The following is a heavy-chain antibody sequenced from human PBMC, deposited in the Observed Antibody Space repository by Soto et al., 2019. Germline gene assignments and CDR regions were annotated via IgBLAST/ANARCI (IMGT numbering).Heavy chain of an antibody. J-gene: IGHJ4*02. CDR1: GGTFSSYA. CDR2: IIPIFGTA. CDR3: ARVEPGFWDGGMVRGVIKEWYFDY. Sequence: QVQLVQSGAEVKKPGSSVKVSCKASGGTFSSYAISWVRQAPGQGLEWMGGIIPIFGTANYAQKFQGRVTITADESTSTAYMELSSLRSEDTAVYYCARVEPGFWDGGMVRGVIKEWYFDYWGQGTLVTVSS. V-gene: IGHV1-69*01. D-gene: IGHD3-10*01.